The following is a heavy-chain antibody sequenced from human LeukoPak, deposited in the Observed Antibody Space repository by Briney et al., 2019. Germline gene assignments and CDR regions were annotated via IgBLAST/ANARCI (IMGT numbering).Heavy chain of an antibody. CDR1: GGSISHSSYY. CDR2: IYYSGST. V-gene: IGHV4-39*07. J-gene: IGHJ6*02. Sequence: SETLSLTCTVSGGSISHSSYYWGWIRQPPGKGLEWMGSIYYSGSTYYNPSLKSRVTMPLDTSKNQFSLKLSSVTAADTAVYYCARDGNDYGDYVYYYYYGMDVWGQGTTVTVSS. CDR3: ARDGNDYGDYVYYYYYGMDV. D-gene: IGHD4-17*01.